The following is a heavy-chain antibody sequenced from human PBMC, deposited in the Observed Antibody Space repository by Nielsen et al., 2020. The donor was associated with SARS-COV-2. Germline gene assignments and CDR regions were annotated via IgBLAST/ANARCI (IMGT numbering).Heavy chain of an antibody. Sequence: GESLKISCAASGFTFSDYYMSWIRQAPGKGLEWVSYISSSGSTIYYADSVKGRFTISRDNAKNSLYLQMNSLRAEDTAVYYCATVDTAMVWALALDYWGQGTLVTVSS. V-gene: IGHV3-11*01. CDR3: ATVDTAMVWALALDY. J-gene: IGHJ4*02. CDR1: GFTFSDYY. CDR2: ISSSGSTI. D-gene: IGHD5-18*01.